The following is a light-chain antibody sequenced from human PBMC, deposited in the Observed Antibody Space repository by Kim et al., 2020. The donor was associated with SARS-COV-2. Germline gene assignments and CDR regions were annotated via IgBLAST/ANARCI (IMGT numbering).Light chain of an antibody. CDR3: QQANNLPLA. V-gene: IGKV1-12*01. J-gene: IGKJ3*01. CDR2: AES. CDR1: QSVRGW. Sequence: ASGADSDTMTCRSSQSVRGWLAWYQEKAGNTTKHLCYAESSLQNGVPTRFSGNGSGKDITRTISRLKPEYSATYLYQQANNLPLAFGPGTKVDLK.